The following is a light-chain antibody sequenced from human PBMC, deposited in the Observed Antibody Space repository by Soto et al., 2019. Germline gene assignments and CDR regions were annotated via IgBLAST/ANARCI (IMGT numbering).Light chain of an antibody. V-gene: IGKV1-39*01. CDR2: GAS. Sequence: DLQMTQSPSSLSASVGDRVTITVRASQTIYDYVTWFQQRPGKAPKVLIYGASTLQSGVPSRFSASGSGTEFTLTISNFQPEDFATYYCQQNFSPLLTFGGGTKVDIK. J-gene: IGKJ4*01. CDR3: QQNFSPLLT. CDR1: QTIYDY.